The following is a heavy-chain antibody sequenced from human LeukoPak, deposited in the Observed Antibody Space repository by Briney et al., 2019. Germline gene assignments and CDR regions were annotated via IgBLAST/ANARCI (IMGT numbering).Heavy chain of an antibody. Sequence: GGSLRLSCVGSGFIFSDYWMTWVRQAPGKGLEWVANINQFGNQKYHVDSVKGRFTISRDNAKNSLYLQMNTLRVEDTAVYYCARGSRPVYDFWAGWTVDYWGQGTLLTVSS. CDR2: INQFGNQK. CDR3: ARGSRPVYDFWAGWTVDY. D-gene: IGHD3-3*01. CDR1: GFIFSDYW. V-gene: IGHV3-7*04. J-gene: IGHJ4*02.